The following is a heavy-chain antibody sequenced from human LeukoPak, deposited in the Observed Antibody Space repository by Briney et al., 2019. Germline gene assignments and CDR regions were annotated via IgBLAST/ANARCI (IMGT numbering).Heavy chain of an antibody. CDR2: ISSNGGST. J-gene: IGHJ4*02. CDR1: GFTFSSYA. D-gene: IGHD6-13*01. CDR3: ARVNSGGIAAAGTFDY. V-gene: IGHV3-64*01. Sequence: GGSLRLSCAASGFTFSSYAMRWVRQAPGKGLEYVSAISSNGGSTYYANSVKGRFTISRDNSKNTLYLQMGSLRAEDMDVYYCARVNSGGIAAAGTFDYWGQGTLVTVSS.